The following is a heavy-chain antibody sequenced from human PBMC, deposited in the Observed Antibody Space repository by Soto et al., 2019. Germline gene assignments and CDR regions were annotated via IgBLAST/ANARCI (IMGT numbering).Heavy chain of an antibody. CDR3: ARVGRTSPGNYYSYMDV. CDR1: GFTFSSYW. V-gene: IGHV3-7*01. Sequence: HPGGSLRLSCAASGFTFSSYWMSWVRQAPGKGLEWVANIKQDGSEKYYVDSVKGRFTISRDNAKNSLYLQMNSLRAEDTAVYYCARVGRTSPGNYYSYMDVWGKGTTVTVSS. J-gene: IGHJ6*03. CDR2: IKQDGSEK.